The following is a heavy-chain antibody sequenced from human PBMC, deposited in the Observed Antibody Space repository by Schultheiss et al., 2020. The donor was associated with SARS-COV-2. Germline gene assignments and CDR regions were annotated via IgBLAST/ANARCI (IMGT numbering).Heavy chain of an antibody. CDR2: INHSGST. V-gene: IGHV4-34*01. CDR3: AREMNWGPTFYFDY. J-gene: IGHJ4*02. D-gene: IGHD7-27*01. CDR1: GGSFSGYY. Sequence: SETLSLTCAVYGGSFSGYYWSWIRQPPGKGLEWIGEINHSGSTNYNPSLKSRVTISVDTSKNQFSLKLRSVTAADTAVYYCAREMNWGPTFYFDYWDQGTLVTVSS.